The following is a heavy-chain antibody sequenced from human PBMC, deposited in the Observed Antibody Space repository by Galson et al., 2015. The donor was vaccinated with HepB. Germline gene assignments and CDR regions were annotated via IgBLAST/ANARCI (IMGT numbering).Heavy chain of an antibody. D-gene: IGHD6-13*01. Sequence: SLRLSCAASGFTFSDYYMSWIRQAPGKGLEWVSYISSSSSYTNYADSVKGRFTISRDNAKNSLYLQMNSLRAEDTAVYYCAREGAGSSWTEPYYYYYMDVWGKGTTVTVSS. V-gene: IGHV3-11*06. CDR1: GFTFSDYY. CDR2: ISSSSSYT. CDR3: AREGAGSSWTEPYYYYYMDV. J-gene: IGHJ6*03.